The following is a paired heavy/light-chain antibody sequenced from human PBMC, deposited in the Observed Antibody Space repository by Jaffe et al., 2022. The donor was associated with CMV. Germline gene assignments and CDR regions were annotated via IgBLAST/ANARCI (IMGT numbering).Heavy chain of an antibody. V-gene: IGHV1-3*01. J-gene: IGHJ4*02. Sequence: QVQLVQSGAEVKKPGASVKVSCKASGYTFISYIMHWVRQAPGQRLEWMGYINAGNGNTKYSQKFQGRVTITRDTSASTTYMELSSLGSEDTAIYYCARDPVDTILISLFDYWGQGTLVTVSS. D-gene: IGHD5-18*01. CDR2: INAGNGNT. CDR1: GYTFISYI. CDR3: ARDPVDTILISLFDY.
Light chain of an antibody. CDR2: YDD. J-gene: IGLJ3*02. CDR3: QMWDSDSYHAV. V-gene: IGLV3-21*04. Sequence: SYVLTQPPSVSVAPGKTARITCGGNNIGGDVVHWYQQKPGQAPMLIVYYDDDRPSGIPERFSGSKSGNTATLTISRVEAGDEADYYCQMWDSDSYHAVFGGGTKLTVL. CDR1: NIGGDV.